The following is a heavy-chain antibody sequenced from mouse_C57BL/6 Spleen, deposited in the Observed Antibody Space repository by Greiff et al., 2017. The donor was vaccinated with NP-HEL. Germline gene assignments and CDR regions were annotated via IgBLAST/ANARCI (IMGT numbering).Heavy chain of an antibody. CDR1: GYAFSSSW. J-gene: IGHJ3*01. CDR2: IYPGDGDT. CDR3: ARWGDRFAY. V-gene: IGHV1-82*01. Sequence: VQLQQSGPELVKPGASVKISCKASGYAFSSSWMNWVKQRPGKGLEWIGRIYPGDGDTNYNGKFKGKATLTADKSSSTAYMQLSSLTSEDSAVYFWARWGDRFAYWGQGTLVTVSA.